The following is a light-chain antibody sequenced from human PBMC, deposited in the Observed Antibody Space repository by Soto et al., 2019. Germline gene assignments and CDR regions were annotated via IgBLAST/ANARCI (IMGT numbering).Light chain of an antibody. CDR1: QGVRSD. CDR2: GAS. J-gene: IGKJ4*01. CDR3: QQYSKWPLT. Sequence: IAMTHSPDSLSVSPGYRSTLSFRASQGVRSDLAWYQQKAGQSPRLLIYGASTRAAETPARFSGSGSETEFTLTISSLQSEDFAVYYCQQYSKWPLTFGGGTKVDIK. V-gene: IGKV3-15*01.